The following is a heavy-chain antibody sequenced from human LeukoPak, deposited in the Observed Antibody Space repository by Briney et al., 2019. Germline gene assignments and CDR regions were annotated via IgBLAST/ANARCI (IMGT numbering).Heavy chain of an antibody. D-gene: IGHD6-19*01. V-gene: IGHV1-8*03. CDR2: MNPNSGNT. CDR1: GYTFTSYD. Sequence: ASVKVSCKASGYTFTSYDINWVRKATGQGLEWMGWMNPNSGNTGYAQKFQGRVTITRNTSISTAYMELSSLRSEDTAVYYCARGRGHSGWTRRYAFDIWGQGTMVTVSS. CDR3: ARGRGHSGWTRRYAFDI. J-gene: IGHJ3*02.